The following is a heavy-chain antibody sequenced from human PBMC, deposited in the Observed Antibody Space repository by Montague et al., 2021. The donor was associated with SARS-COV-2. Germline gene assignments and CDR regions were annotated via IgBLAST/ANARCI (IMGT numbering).Heavy chain of an antibody. J-gene: IGHJ6*03. D-gene: IGHD3-10*01. CDR2: IPYSGST. CDR1: GGSVSSSPYY. CDR3: ASSYYYGSGTYVYNYYMDV. V-gene: IGHV4-39*01. Sequence: SETLSLTCTVSGGSVSSSPYYWGWIRQPPGRGLEWVGSIPYSGSTYFSPSLKSRLTISVDSSENPFSLRLSSVTAADTAVYYCASSYYYGSGTYVYNYYMDVWGKGTTVTVSS.